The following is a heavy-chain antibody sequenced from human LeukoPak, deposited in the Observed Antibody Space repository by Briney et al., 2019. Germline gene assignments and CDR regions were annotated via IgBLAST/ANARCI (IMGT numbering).Heavy chain of an antibody. D-gene: IGHD2-15*01. CDR3: ARERYCSGGICHGNFDY. J-gene: IGHJ4*02. V-gene: IGHV1-18*04. CDR2: FSTDTGNT. Sequence: ASVKVSCKASGYTFTSYGIIWVRQAPGQGLEWMGWFSTDTGNTHYTQKFQGRVTLTTDTSTYTAYMELRSLTSDDTAVYYCARERYCSGGICHGNFDYWGQGTLVTVSS. CDR1: GYTFTSYG.